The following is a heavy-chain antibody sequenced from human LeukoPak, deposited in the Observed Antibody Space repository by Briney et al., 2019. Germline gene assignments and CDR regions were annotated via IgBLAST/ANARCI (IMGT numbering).Heavy chain of an antibody. D-gene: IGHD3-10*01. V-gene: IGHV1-2*02. J-gene: IGHJ5*02. Sequence: ASVTVSFKASGYNFNEYYMHWLRRAPGQGLEWMGWVDPYSGGTNSAQKFQGRVTMTRDTSVSTAYMELSSLSSDDTGEYYCARGNYYGSGPLFGAWGQGTLVTVSS. CDR3: ARGNYYGSGPLFGA. CDR1: GYNFNEYY. CDR2: VDPYSGGT.